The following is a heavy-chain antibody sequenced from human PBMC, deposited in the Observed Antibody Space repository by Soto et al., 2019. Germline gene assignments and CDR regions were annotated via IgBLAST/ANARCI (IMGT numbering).Heavy chain of an antibody. Sequence: QVQLVESGAEVKKPGSSVKVSCKASGGTFSSYTISWVRQAPGQGLEWMGRIIPILGIANYAQKFQGRVTITADKSTSTAYMELSSLRSEDTAVYYCARDLQRFGELLEGWFDPWGQGTLVTVSS. V-gene: IGHV1-69*08. J-gene: IGHJ5*02. D-gene: IGHD3-10*01. CDR2: IIPILGIA. CDR1: GGTFSSYT. CDR3: ARDLQRFGELLEGWFDP.